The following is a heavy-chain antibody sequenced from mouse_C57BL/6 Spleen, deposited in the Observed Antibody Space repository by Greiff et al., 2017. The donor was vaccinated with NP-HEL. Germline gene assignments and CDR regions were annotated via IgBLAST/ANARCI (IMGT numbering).Heavy chain of an antibody. CDR2: IYPSDSET. J-gene: IGHJ2*01. Sequence: QVQLQQPGAELVRPGSSVKLSCKASGYTFTSYWMDWVKQRPGQGLEWIGNIYPSDSETHYTQKFKDKATLTVDKSSSTAYMQLSSLTSEDSAVYYGAGRGDHEGYFDDWGQGTTLTVSS. CDR1: GYTFTSYW. V-gene: IGHV1-61*01. CDR3: AGRGDHEGYFDD.